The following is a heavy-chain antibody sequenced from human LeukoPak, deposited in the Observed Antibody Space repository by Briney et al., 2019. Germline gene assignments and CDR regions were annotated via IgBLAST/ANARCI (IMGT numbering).Heavy chain of an antibody. CDR1: GYTFTGYY. D-gene: IGHD3-22*01. CDR2: INPNSGGT. J-gene: IGHJ3*02. V-gene: IGHV1-2*02. CDR3: ARDSMIVAPGAFDI. Sequence: ASVKVSCKASGYTFTGYYMHWVRQAPGQGLEWMGWINPNSGGTNYAQKFQGRVTMTRDTSISTAYMELGRLRSDDTAVYYCARDSMIVAPGAFDIWGQGTMVTVSS.